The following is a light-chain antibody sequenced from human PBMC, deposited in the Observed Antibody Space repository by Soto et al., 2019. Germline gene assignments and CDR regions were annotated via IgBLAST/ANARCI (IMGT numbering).Light chain of an antibody. CDR2: GAS. CDR3: QQYGRSPPFT. J-gene: IGKJ2*01. CDR1: QTVSSRY. Sequence: EIVLTQSPGTLSLSPGERATLSCRASQTVSSRYLAWYQQKPGQAPRLLMYGASNRATGIPDRFSGSGSGTDFTLTISILEPEDFAVYFCQQYGRSPPFTFGQGTKVDIK. V-gene: IGKV3-20*01.